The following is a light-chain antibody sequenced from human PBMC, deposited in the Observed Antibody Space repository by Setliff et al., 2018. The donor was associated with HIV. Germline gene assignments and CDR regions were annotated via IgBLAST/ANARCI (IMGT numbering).Light chain of an antibody. Sequence: ALTQPASVSGSPGQSITISCTGTSSDVGGYNYVSWYQQHPGKAPKLMIYEVSNRPSGVSNRFSGSKSGNTASLTISGLQAEDEADYYCSSYTSSSTLSYVFGTGTKVTVL. CDR1: SSDVGGYNY. J-gene: IGLJ1*01. CDR3: SSYTSSSTLSYV. CDR2: EVS. V-gene: IGLV2-14*01.